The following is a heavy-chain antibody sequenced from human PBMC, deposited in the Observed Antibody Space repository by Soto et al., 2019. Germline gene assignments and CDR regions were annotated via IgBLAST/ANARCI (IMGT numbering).Heavy chain of an antibody. Sequence: SQTLSLTCAISGDSVSSNSAAWNWIRQSPSRGLEWLGRTYYRSKWYNDYAVSVKSRITINPDTSKNQFSLQLNSVTPEDTAVYYCARDGRAGLRLYYYYGMDVWGQGTTVTVSS. V-gene: IGHV6-1*01. CDR2: TYYRSKWYN. D-gene: IGHD6-19*01. CDR3: ARDGRAGLRLYYYYGMDV. J-gene: IGHJ6*02. CDR1: GDSVSSNSAA.